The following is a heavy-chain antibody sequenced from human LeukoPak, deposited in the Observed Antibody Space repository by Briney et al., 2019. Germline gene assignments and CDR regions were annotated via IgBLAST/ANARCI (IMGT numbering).Heavy chain of an antibody. CDR3: ARVTAIFGVLKYYYYMDV. J-gene: IGHJ6*03. V-gene: IGHV3-7*01. D-gene: IGHD3-3*01. CDR1: GFTFSRSW. Sequence: GGSLRLSCAASGFTFSRSWMSWVRQAPGKGLEWVANIKEDGSEKYYVDSVKGRLTISRDNAKNSLYLQMNSLRAEDTAVYYCARVTAIFGVLKYYYYMDVWGKGTTVTVSS. CDR2: IKEDGSEK.